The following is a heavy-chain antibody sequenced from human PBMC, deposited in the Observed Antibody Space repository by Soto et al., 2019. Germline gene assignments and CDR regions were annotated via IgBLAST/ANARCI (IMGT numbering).Heavy chain of an antibody. Sequence: PGGSLRLSCAASGFAFSSYAMSWVRQAPGKGLEWVSIVSGRGGSTYYADSVKGRFTISRDNSKNTLYLQMKSLGAEDTAVYYCAKGHKLSTSSWSALDYWGQGTQVTVSS. J-gene: IGHJ4*02. CDR3: AKGHKLSTSSWSALDY. CDR2: VSGRGGST. V-gene: IGHV3-23*01. D-gene: IGHD2-2*01. CDR1: GFAFSSYA.